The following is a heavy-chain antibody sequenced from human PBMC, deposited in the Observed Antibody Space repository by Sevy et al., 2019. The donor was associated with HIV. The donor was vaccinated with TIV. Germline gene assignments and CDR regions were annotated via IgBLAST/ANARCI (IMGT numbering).Heavy chain of an antibody. Sequence: GGSLRLSCAASGFTFSSYSMNWVRQAPGKGLEWVSSISSSSSYIYYADSVKGLFTISRDTGKNSLYLQMNSLRAEDTAGYYSARDVRNDFGGRENYYYYYGMDVWGQGTTVTVSS. CDR3: ARDVRNDFGGRENYYYYYGMDV. V-gene: IGHV3-21*01. D-gene: IGHD3-16*01. CDR2: ISSSSSYI. J-gene: IGHJ6*02. CDR1: GFTFSSYS.